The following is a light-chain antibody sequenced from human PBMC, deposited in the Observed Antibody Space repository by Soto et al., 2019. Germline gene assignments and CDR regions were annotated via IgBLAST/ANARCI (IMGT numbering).Light chain of an antibody. CDR2: DAS. CDR3: QQYNSYSALT. V-gene: IGKV1-5*01. J-gene: IGKJ4*01. CDR1: QSISTW. Sequence: DIQMTQSPSTLSASVRDRVTITCRASQSISTWLAWNQQKPGKAPKLLIYDASSLESGVPTRFSGSGSGTEFTLTISSLQPDDFATYYCQQYNSYSALTFGGGNKVEIK.